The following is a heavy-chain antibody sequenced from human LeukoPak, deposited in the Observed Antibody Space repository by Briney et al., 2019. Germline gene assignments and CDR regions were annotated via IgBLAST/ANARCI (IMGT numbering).Heavy chain of an antibody. CDR1: GFTFSSYW. D-gene: IGHD4-11*01. V-gene: IGHV3-74*01. J-gene: IGHJ4*02. CDR2: INNDGSST. CDR3: ARDDYSYFDF. Sequence: GGSLRLSCAASGFTFSSYWMHWIRQVPGKGLVWVSRINNDGSSTSYADSVKGRFTISRDNAKNTLSLQMNSLRAEDTALYYCARDDYSYFDFWGLGTLVTVSS.